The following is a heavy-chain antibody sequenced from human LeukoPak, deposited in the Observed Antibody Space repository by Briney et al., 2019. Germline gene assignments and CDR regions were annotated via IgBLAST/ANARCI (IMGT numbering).Heavy chain of an antibody. CDR2: IYYSGST. D-gene: IGHD5-18*01. J-gene: IGHJ4*02. CDR1: GGSISSNDYF. V-gene: IGHV4-39*02. Sequence: SETLSLTCTVSGGSISSNDYFWDWIGQPPGMGLEYIGSIYYSGSTYYNPSLKSRVTISVDTSKNQFSLKLSSVTAADTAVYYCARDGYSYGSTTGYWGQGTLVTVSS. CDR3: ARDGYSYGSTTGY.